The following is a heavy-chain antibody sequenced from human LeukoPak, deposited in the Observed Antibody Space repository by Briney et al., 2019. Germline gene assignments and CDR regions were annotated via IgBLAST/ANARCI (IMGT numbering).Heavy chain of an antibody. CDR3: ARAYSSSWYLNWFDP. J-gene: IGHJ5*02. D-gene: IGHD6-13*01. V-gene: IGHV4-39*07. CDR1: GGSISSRTSY. Sequence: PSETLSLTCTVSGGSISSRTSYWGWIRQPPGKGLEWIGNIYHSGSTYYNPSLKSRVTISIDTSKNQFSLKLSSVTAADTAIYYCARAYSSSWYLNWFDPWGQGTLVTVSS. CDR2: IYHSGST.